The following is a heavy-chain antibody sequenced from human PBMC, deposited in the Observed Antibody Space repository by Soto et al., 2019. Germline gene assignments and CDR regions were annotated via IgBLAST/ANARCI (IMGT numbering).Heavy chain of an antibody. J-gene: IGHJ4*02. Sequence: GGSLRLSCAASGFTFSSYGMHWVRQAPGKGLEWVAVISYDGSNKYYADSVKGRFTISRDNSKNTLYLQMNSLRAEDTAVYYCAKAYIAVAGYIDYWGQGTLVTVSS. CDR3: AKAYIAVAGYIDY. V-gene: IGHV3-30*18. CDR2: ISYDGSNK. D-gene: IGHD6-19*01. CDR1: GFTFSSYG.